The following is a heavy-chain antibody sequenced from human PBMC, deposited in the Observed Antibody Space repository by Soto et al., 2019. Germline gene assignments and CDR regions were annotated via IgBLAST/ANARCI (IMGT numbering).Heavy chain of an antibody. CDR2: ISSSSSTI. CDR3: ARDAPPDDY. J-gene: IGHJ4*02. Sequence: EVQLVESGGGLVQPGGSLRLSCAASGFTFSSYSMIWVRQAPGKGLEWVSYISSSSSTIYYADSVKGRFTISRGNAKNSLYLQMNSLRAEDTAVYYCARDAPPDDYWGQGTLVTVSS. V-gene: IGHV3-48*01. CDR1: GFTFSSYS.